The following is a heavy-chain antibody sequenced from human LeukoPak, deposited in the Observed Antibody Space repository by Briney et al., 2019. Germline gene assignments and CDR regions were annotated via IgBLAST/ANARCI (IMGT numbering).Heavy chain of an antibody. CDR3: AKRPYYDSSGYSPISFDI. CDR1: GFTFTSYA. J-gene: IGHJ3*02. V-gene: IGHV3-23*01. Sequence: PGGSLRLSCAASGFTFTSYAMSWVRQAPGKGLKWVSAISGSGGSTYYADSVKGRFTISRDNSKNTLYLQMNSLRAEDTAVYYCAKRPYYDSSGYSPISFDIWGQGTMVTVSS. CDR2: ISGSGGST. D-gene: IGHD3-22*01.